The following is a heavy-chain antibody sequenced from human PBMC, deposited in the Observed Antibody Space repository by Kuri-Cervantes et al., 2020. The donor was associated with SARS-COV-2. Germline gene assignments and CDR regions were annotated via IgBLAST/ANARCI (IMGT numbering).Heavy chain of an antibody. Sequence: GGSLRLSCSASGFTFSSYAMHWVRQAPGKGLEYVSAISSNGGSTYYADSVKGRFTISRDNSKNTLYLQMNSLRAEDTAVYYCALSITMIVVVTFDYWGQGTLVTVSS. D-gene: IGHD3-22*01. CDR2: ISSNGGST. CDR3: ALSITMIVVVTFDY. J-gene: IGHJ4*02. V-gene: IGHV3-64*04. CDR1: GFTFSSYA.